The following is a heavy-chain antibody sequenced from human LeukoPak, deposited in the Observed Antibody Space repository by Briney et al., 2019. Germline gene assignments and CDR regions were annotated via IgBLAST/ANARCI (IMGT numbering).Heavy chain of an antibody. CDR1: GYTFASYD. D-gene: IGHD3-10*01. V-gene: IGHV1-8*01. Sequence: ASVKVSCKASGYTFASYDINWVRQATGRGPEWMGWMNPSSGNTGYAQTFQGRVSMTRDTSTNTAYLELSSLRSEDTAVYYCATHTYYSSGSFAYWGQGTLVTVSS. J-gene: IGHJ4*02. CDR2: MNPSSGNT. CDR3: ATHTYYSSGSFAY.